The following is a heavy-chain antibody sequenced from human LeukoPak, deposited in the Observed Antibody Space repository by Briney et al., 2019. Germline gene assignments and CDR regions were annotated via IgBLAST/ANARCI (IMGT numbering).Heavy chain of an antibody. Sequence: SETLSLTCTVSGGSISSYYWSWIRQPPGKRLEWIGYIYYSGSTNYNPSLKSRVTISVDTSKNQFSLKLSSVTAADTAVYYCARWSSRSSGWPYYYYGMDVWGQGTTVTVSS. D-gene: IGHD6-19*01. CDR1: GGSISSYY. CDR2: IYYSGST. J-gene: IGHJ6*02. CDR3: ARWSSRSSGWPYYYYGMDV. V-gene: IGHV4-59*08.